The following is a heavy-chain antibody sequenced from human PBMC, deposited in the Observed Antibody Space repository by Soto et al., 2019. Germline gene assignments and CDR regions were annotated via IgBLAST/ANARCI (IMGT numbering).Heavy chain of an antibody. CDR3: ARLVPYYYYGMDV. J-gene: IGHJ6*02. D-gene: IGHD6-6*01. V-gene: IGHV5-10-1*01. CDR2: IDPSDSYT. CDR1: GYSFTSYW. Sequence: GWSLKLSFKCSGYSFTSYWISWVRQLPGKGLEWMGRIDPSDSYTNYSPSFQGHVTISADKSISTAYLQWSSLKASDTAMYYCARLVPYYYYGMDVWGQGTTVTVSS.